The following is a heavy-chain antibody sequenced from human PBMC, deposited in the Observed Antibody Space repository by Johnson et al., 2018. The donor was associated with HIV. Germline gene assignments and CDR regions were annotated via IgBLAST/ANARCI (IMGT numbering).Heavy chain of an antibody. CDR2: ISGSGYTT. Sequence: EVQLVESGGGVVQPGRSLRLSCAASGFIFSTYAMSWVRQAPGQGLEWVSAISGSGYTTYHADSVKGRFTISRDNSKNTLCLEMNSLRAKDTTVYYCAKCICGSGLLDAFDIWGQGTMVTVSS. J-gene: IGHJ3*02. D-gene: IGHD6-25*01. CDR3: AKCICGSGLLDAFDI. V-gene: IGHV3-23*04. CDR1: GFIFSTYA.